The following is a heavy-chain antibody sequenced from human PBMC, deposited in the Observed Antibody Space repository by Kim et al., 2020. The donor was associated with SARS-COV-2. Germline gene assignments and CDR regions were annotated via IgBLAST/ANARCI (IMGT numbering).Heavy chain of an antibody. Sequence: SQTLSLTCAISGDSVSSNSAAWNWIRQSPSRGLEWLGRTYYRSKWYNDYAVSVKSRITINPDTSKNQFSLQLNSVTPEDTAVYYCARDQGSRITMVQGAKITPYYYYGMDVWAKGPRSPSP. D-gene: IGHD3-10*01. CDR3: ARDQGSRITMVQGAKITPYYYYGMDV. J-gene: IGHJ6*02. CDR2: TYYRSKWYN. CDR1: GDSVSSNSAA. V-gene: IGHV6-1*01.